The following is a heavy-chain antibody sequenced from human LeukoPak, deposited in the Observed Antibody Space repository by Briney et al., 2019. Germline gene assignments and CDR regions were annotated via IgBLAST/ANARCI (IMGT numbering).Heavy chain of an antibody. CDR1: GYSISSGYY. J-gene: IGHJ4*02. CDR2: IYYSGST. D-gene: IGHD2-2*01. CDR3: ATYQPPSFDY. V-gene: IGHV4-38-2*02. Sequence: SETLSLTCTVSGYSISSGYYWGWIRQPPGKGLEWIGSIYYSGSTYYNPSLKSRVTISVDTSKNQFSLKLSSVTAADTAVYYCATYQPPSFDYWGQGTLVTVSS.